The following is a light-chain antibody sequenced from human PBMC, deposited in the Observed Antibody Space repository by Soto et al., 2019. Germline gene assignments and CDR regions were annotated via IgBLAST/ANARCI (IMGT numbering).Light chain of an antibody. CDR2: DAS. CDR3: QQRSNWPPYT. Sequence: EIVLTQSPATLSLSPGERATLSCRASQSVSSYLAWYQQKPGQAPRLLIYDASNRATGIPARFSGSGSGTDFTLPIRRLEAEDFGVYYCQQRSNWPPYTFGQGTKLEIK. CDR1: QSVSSY. V-gene: IGKV3-11*01. J-gene: IGKJ2*01.